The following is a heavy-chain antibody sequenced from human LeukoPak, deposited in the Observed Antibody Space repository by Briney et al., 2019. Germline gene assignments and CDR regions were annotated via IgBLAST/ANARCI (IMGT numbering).Heavy chain of an antibody. CDR2: IYTSGST. Sequence: SETLSLTCTVSGGSISSYYWSWIRQPAGKGLEWIGRIYTSGSTNYNPSLKSRVTMSVDTSKNQFSLKLSSVTAADTAVYYCARARIRSSWYGGDAFDIWGQGTMVTVSS. D-gene: IGHD6-13*01. J-gene: IGHJ3*02. CDR3: ARARIRSSWYGGDAFDI. CDR1: GGSISSYY. V-gene: IGHV4-4*07.